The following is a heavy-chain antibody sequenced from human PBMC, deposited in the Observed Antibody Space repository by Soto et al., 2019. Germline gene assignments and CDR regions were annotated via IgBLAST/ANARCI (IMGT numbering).Heavy chain of an antibody. CDR3: ARASGRPLTVYAPLGF. V-gene: IGHV1-2*02. J-gene: IGHJ4*02. D-gene: IGHD2-8*01. Sequence: GASVKVSCKASGYSLTEYYLHWVRQAPGQGLEWMGWINPTTGGTTYAQKFEGRVTMTRDRSVNTAYMELSRLRSDDTAMYFCARASGRPLTVYAPLGFWGQGSLVGVSS. CDR1: GYSLTEYY. CDR2: INPTTGGT.